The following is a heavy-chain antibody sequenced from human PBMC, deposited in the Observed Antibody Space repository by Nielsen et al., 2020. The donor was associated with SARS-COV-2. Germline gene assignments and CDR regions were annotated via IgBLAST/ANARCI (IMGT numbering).Heavy chain of an antibody. D-gene: IGHD3-10*01. CDR3: ARETLDHTSSFVDH. Sequence: GESLKISCAASGFIFTSHAMHWVRQAPGKGLEWLAIISYGGDNEHYADSVKGRFTVSRDNSKDTLHLQMSSLNPEDTAVYFCARETLDHTSSFVDHWGQGTLVTVSS. V-gene: IGHV3-30-3*01. CDR2: ISYGGDNE. CDR1: GFIFTSHA. J-gene: IGHJ5*02.